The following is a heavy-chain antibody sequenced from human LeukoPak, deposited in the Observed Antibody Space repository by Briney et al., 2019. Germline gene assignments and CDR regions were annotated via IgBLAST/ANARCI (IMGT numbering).Heavy chain of an antibody. J-gene: IGHJ4*02. D-gene: IGHD3-22*01. CDR3: ARGLSGRSGYYYNN. V-gene: IGHV4-34*01. CDR2: INHSGST. CDR1: GGSISSYY. Sequence: SETLSLTCTVSGGSISSYYWSWIRQPPGKGLEWIGEINHSGSTNYNPSLKSRVTISVDTSKNQFSLKLSSVTAADTAVYYCARGLSGRSGYYYNNWGQGTLVTVSS.